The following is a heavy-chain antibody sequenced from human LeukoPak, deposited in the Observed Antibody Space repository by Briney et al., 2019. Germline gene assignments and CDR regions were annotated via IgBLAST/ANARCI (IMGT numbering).Heavy chain of an antibody. V-gene: IGHV1-18*01. D-gene: IGHD2-2*01. Sequence: ASVKVSCKASGYTFTSYGISWVRQAPGQGLEWMGWISAYNGNTNYAQKLQGRVTMTTDTSTSTAYMELRSLRSDDTAVYYCARAAYCSSTSCLNYYYYYMDVWGKGTTVTVSS. CDR2: ISAYNGNT. CDR1: GYTFTSYG. CDR3: ARAAYCSSTSCLNYYYYYMDV. J-gene: IGHJ6*03.